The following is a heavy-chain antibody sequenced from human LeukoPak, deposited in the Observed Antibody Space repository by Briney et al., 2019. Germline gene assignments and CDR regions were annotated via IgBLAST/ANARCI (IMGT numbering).Heavy chain of an antibody. J-gene: IGHJ3*02. CDR2: SRSSSTTI. Sequence: PGGSLRLSCEASGFTFSNYSMNWVRQAPGKGLEWVSYSRSSSTTIYYADSVKGRFTISRDNAKNSLYLQMNSLRAEDTAVYYCARAKRNGFDIWGQGTMVTVSS. CDR1: GFTFSNYS. V-gene: IGHV3-48*01. CDR3: ARAKRNGFDI.